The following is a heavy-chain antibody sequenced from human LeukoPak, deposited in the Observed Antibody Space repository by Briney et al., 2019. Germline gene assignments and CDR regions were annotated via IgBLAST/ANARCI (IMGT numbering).Heavy chain of an antibody. J-gene: IGHJ4*02. D-gene: IGHD1-26*01. CDR3: VKSGTWADFDS. CDR2: ISNKGGST. V-gene: IGHV3-64D*09. Sequence: GGSLRLSCAASAFTFSSYGMHWVRQAPGKGLEYVSGISNKGGSTYYADSVKGRFTISRDNSKNTLHLQMSSLRADDTAVYYCVKSGTWADFDSWGQGTLVTVSS. CDR1: AFTFSSYG.